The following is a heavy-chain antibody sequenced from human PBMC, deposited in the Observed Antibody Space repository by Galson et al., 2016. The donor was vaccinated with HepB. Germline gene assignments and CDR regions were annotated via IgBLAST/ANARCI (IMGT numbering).Heavy chain of an antibody. Sequence: SVKVSCKASGYTFNHYGISWVRQAPGQGLEWLGWISAYDGRTTYAENFQDRLTMTTDISTTTAYMELRSLRSDDTAKYYWAREMWCSGDCAKNSFDFWGQGTMVTVSS. CDR2: ISAYDGRT. J-gene: IGHJ3*01. V-gene: IGHV1-18*04. CDR1: GYTFNHYG. D-gene: IGHD2-21*02. CDR3: AREMWCSGDCAKNSFDF.